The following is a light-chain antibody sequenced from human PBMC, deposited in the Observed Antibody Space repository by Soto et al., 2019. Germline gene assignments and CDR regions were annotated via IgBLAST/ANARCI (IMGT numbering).Light chain of an antibody. CDR3: CSYAGSSTYV. Sequence: QSALTQPASVSGSPGQSITISCTGTSSDVGHFNLVSWYQQHPGKAPKFMIYEDNKRPSGVSHRLSGSKSGNTASLTISGLQAEDEADYYCCSYAGSSTYVFGTGTKLTVL. CDR2: EDN. CDR1: SSDVGHFNL. V-gene: IGLV2-23*01. J-gene: IGLJ1*01.